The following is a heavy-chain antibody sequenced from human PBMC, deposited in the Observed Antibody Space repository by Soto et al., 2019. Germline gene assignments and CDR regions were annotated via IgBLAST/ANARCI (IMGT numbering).Heavy chain of an antibody. CDR3: AKDSPMIVVTGGCFDA. D-gene: IGHD3-22*01. CDR1: GFTFNNYA. CDR2: ISGNGGYT. Sequence: EVPLLESGGGLVQPGGSLRLSCAASGFTFNNYAMNWVRQAPGKGLERVSIISGNGGYTFYADSVKGRFTISRDTSKNTLFLQMNSLRAADTAIYYCAKDSPMIVVTGGCFDAWVQGPLVTASS. J-gene: IGHJ5*02. V-gene: IGHV3-23*01.